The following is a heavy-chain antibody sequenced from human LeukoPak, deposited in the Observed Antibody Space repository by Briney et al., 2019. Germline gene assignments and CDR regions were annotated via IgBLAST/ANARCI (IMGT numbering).Heavy chain of an antibody. D-gene: IGHD2-2*01. CDR1: GYSFTSYW. Sequence: GESLKISCKGSGYSFTSYWIGWVRKMPGKGLEWMGIIYPGDSDTRYSPSFQGQVTISADKSISTAYLQWSSLKASDTAMYYCASLYCSSTSCSNDAFDIWGQGTMVTVSS. V-gene: IGHV5-51*01. J-gene: IGHJ3*02. CDR2: IYPGDSDT. CDR3: ASLYCSSTSCSNDAFDI.